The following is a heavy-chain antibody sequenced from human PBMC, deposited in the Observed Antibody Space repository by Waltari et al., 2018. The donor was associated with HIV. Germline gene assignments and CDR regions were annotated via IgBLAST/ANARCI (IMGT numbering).Heavy chain of an antibody. V-gene: IGHV3-74*01. Sequence: EVQLVESGGGLVQPGGSLRLSCASSGFNFSHFWMQSVRQAPGKGMVWVSRINGDGSATRYAHSVQGRFTISRDNAKNTLYLQMNSLRAEDTAVYYCTRSIPGDYYYWGQGTLVTVSS. D-gene: IGHD3-16*01. CDR3: TRSIPGDYYY. CDR1: GFNFSHFW. J-gene: IGHJ4*02. CDR2: INGDGSAT.